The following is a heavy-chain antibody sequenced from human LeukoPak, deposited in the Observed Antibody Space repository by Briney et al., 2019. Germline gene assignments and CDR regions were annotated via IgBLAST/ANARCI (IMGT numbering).Heavy chain of an antibody. V-gene: IGHV3-74*01. CDR2: INSDGSST. CDR3: ASNGYYYDSSGYYPFDY. J-gene: IGHJ4*02. D-gene: IGHD3-22*01. Sequence: GGSLRLSCAASGFTFSSYWMHWVRQAPGKGLVWVSRINSDGSSTSYADSVKGRFTISRDNAKNTLYLQMNSLRAEDTAVYYCASNGYYYDSSGYYPFDYWGQXTXXXVSS. CDR1: GFTFSSYW.